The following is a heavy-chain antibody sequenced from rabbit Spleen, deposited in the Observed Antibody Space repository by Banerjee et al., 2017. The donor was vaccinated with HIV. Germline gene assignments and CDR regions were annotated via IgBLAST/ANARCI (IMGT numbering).Heavy chain of an antibody. V-gene: IGHV1S40*01. Sequence: QSLEESGGDLVKPGASLTLTCTASGVSFSSNYYMCWVRQAPGKGLEWIACIDSGSSGFTYFASWAKGRFTISKTSSTTVTLQMTRLTAADTATYFCVRDLAGVIGWNFGWWGPGTLVTVS. D-gene: IGHD4-1*01. CDR1: GVSFSSNYY. CDR3: VRDLAGVIGWNFGW. CDR2: IDSGSSGFT. J-gene: IGHJ4*01.